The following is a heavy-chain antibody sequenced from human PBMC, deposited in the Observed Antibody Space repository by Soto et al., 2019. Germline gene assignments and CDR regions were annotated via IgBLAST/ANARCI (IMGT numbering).Heavy chain of an antibody. J-gene: IGHJ4*02. CDR2: IIPIFGTA. CDR3: ARAPRTYYYDSSGYYSLAY. Sequence: QVQLVQSGAEVKKPGSSVKVSCKASGGTFSSYAISWVRQAPGQGLEWMGGIIPIFGTANYAQKFQGRVTITADESTSTAYMELSRLRSEDTAVYYCARAPRTYYYDSSGYYSLAYWGQGTLVTVSS. V-gene: IGHV1-69*12. CDR1: GGTFSSYA. D-gene: IGHD3-22*01.